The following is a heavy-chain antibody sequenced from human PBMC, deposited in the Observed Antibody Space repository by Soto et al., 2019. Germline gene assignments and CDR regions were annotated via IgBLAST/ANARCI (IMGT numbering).Heavy chain of an antibody. V-gene: IGHV4-38-2*02. CDR1: DYSISSDYY. J-gene: IGHJ6*02. D-gene: IGHD3-10*01. CDR2: IYHSGST. Sequence: SETLSLTCTVSDYSISSDYYWGWIRQPPGXGLEWIGSIYHSGSTSNNPSLRSRVTISVDTSKNQFSLKLSSVTAADTATYYCARDRSAYYGSGDHGMDVWGQGIMVTVSS. CDR3: ARDRSAYYGSGDHGMDV.